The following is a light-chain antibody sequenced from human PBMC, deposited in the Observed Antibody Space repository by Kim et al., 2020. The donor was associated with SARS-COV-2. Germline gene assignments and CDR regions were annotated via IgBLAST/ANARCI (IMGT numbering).Light chain of an antibody. Sequence: DIQMTQHPSSVSASLGGTVTITCRASQGISTYLVWYRQKPGEGPKLLIHGASTLHIGVPSRFIGGGSGTDFTLTITSLQPEDFASYYCQQYASLPVTFGGGNKVEI. J-gene: IGKJ4*01. CDR2: GAS. CDR3: QQYASLPVT. V-gene: IGKV1-12*01. CDR1: QGISTY.